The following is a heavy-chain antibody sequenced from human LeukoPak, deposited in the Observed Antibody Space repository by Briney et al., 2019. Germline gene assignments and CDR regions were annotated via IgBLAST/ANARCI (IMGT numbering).Heavy chain of an antibody. CDR3: ARHGRDWGRRVAFDI. J-gene: IGHJ3*02. Sequence: PSETLSLTCTVSGGSIGSYYWTWIRQSPGKGLEWIGYIYYSGSTNYNPSLKSRVTISVDTSKNQFSLKLSSVTAADTAVYYCARHGRDWGRRVAFDIWGQGTMVTVSS. CDR2: IYYSGST. CDR1: GGSIGSYY. V-gene: IGHV4-59*08. D-gene: IGHD7-27*01.